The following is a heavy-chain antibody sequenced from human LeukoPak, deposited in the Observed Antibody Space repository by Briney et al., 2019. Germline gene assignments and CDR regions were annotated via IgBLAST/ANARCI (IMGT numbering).Heavy chain of an antibody. J-gene: IGHJ5*02. V-gene: IGHV1-46*01. Sequence: ASVKVSCKASGYTFGTHWMHWVRQAPGQGLEWMAIINPSGDFRSYAQKFQGRVTVTRDMSTRTVYMELSDLRPEDTALYYCARDYSGQWEQLTGWWIDPWSQGTLVIVSS. CDR3: ARDYSGQWEQLTGWWIDP. D-gene: IGHD1-26*01. CDR1: GYTFGTHW. CDR2: INPSGDFR.